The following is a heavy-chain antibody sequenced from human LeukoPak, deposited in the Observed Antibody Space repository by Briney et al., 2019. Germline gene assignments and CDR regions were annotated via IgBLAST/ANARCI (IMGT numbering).Heavy chain of an antibody. D-gene: IGHD6-19*01. J-gene: IGHJ3*02. CDR2: IYHSGST. Sequence: SETLSLTCTVSGYSISSGYYWGWIRQPPGKGLEWIESIYHSGSTYYNPSLKSRVTISVDTSKNQFSLKLSSVTAADTAVYYCARGHSSGWYHAFDIWGRGTMVTVSS. CDR1: GYSISSGYY. V-gene: IGHV4-38-2*02. CDR3: ARGHSSGWYHAFDI.